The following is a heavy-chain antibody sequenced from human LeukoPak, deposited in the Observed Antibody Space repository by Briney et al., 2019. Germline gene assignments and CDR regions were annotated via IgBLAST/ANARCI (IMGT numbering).Heavy chain of an antibody. CDR2: IYYSGST. CDR3: ARGAYYDFWSGPPMGLDP. J-gene: IGHJ5*02. Sequence: SETLSLTCTVSGGSISSYYWSWIRQPPGKGLEWIGYIYYSGSTNYNPSLKSRVTISVDTSKNQFSLKLSSATAADTAVYYCARGAYYDFWSGPPMGLDPWGQGTLVTVSS. CDR1: GGSISSYY. V-gene: IGHV4-59*01. D-gene: IGHD3-3*01.